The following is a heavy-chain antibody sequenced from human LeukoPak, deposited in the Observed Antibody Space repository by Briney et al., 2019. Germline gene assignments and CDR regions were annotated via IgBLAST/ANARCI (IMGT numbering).Heavy chain of an antibody. Sequence: ASVKVSCKASGGTFSSYAISWVRQAPGQGLEWMGGIIPIFGTANYAQKSQGRVTITADESTSTAYMELSSLRSEDTAVYYCARGSVPAARSWFDPWGQGTLVTVSS. J-gene: IGHJ5*02. CDR2: IIPIFGTA. V-gene: IGHV1-69*13. CDR1: GGTFSSYA. CDR3: ARGSVPAARSWFDP. D-gene: IGHD2-2*01.